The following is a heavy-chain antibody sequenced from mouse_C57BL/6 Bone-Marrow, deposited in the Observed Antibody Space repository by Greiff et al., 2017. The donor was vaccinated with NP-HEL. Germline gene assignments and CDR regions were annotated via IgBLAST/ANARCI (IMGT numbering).Heavy chain of an antibody. V-gene: IGHV5-16*01. Sequence: EVKLVESEGGLVQPGSSMKLSCTASGFTFSDYYMAWVRQVPEKGLEWVANINYDGSSTYYLDSLKSRFIISRDNAKNILYLQMSSLKSEDTATYYCARVYYGNFYFDYWGQGTTLTVSS. CDR3: ARVYYGNFYFDY. D-gene: IGHD2-1*01. CDR2: INYDGSST. CDR1: GFTFSDYY. J-gene: IGHJ2*01.